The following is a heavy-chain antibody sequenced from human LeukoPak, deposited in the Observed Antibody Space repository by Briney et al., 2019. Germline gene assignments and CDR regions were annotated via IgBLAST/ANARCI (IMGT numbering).Heavy chain of an antibody. CDR3: ARASITMVRGVPQSDWCDP. D-gene: IGHD3-10*01. CDR2: IFYSGST. CDR1: AGSISSGGYY. Sequence: SETLSLTCTVSAGSISSGGYYWSWIRQHPGKGLEWFGYIFYSGSTYYNPTPKCRVTISIDTSKNHCSLKLSSVTAADTAVYYYARASITMVRGVPQSDWCDPCGQGPLVTVSS. J-gene: IGHJ5*02. V-gene: IGHV4-31*03.